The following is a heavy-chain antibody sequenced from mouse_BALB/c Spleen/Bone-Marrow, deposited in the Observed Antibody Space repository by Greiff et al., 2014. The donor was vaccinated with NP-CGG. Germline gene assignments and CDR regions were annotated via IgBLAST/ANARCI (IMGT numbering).Heavy chain of an antibody. CDR3: SREESLGDAMDY. V-gene: IGHV1S81*02. J-gene: IGHJ4*01. D-gene: IGHD4-1*01. CDR2: INPSNGRT. Sequence: QVQLKQSGAELVKPGASVKLSCKASGYTFTSYWMHWVKQRPGQGLEWIGEINPSNGRTNYNEKFKSKATLTLDKSSSTAYTQLSSLTSEDSAVYYCSREESLGDAMDYWGQGTSVTVSS. CDR1: GYTFTSYW.